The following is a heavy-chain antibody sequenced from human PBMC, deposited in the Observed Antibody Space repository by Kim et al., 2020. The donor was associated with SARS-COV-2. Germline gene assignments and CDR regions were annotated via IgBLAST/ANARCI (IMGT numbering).Heavy chain of an antibody. CDR3: AKGLAGATRRLYFDY. D-gene: IGHD1-26*01. CDR2: ISGSGGST. CDR1: GFTFSSYA. V-gene: IGHV3-23*01. Sequence: GGSLRLSCAASGFTFSSYAMSWVRQAPGKGLEWVSAISGSGGSTYYADSVKGRFTISRDNSKNTLYLQMNSLRAEDTAVYYCAKGLAGATRRLYFDYWGQGTLGTVSS. J-gene: IGHJ4*02.